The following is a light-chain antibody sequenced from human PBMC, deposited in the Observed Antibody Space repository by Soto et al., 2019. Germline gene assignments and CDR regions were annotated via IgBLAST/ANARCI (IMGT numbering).Light chain of an antibody. CDR1: EDISNY. V-gene: IGKV1-33*01. CDR3: QQYDNLPRFA. Sequence: DLQVTQSPSSLSASVGDRVTITCQASEDISNYVNWYQQKPGKAPKLLIYDAASLETGVPSRYSGSGSGTNFTFTISNLQPEDIATYYCQQYDNLPRFAFGPGTKVHIK. CDR2: DAA. J-gene: IGKJ3*01.